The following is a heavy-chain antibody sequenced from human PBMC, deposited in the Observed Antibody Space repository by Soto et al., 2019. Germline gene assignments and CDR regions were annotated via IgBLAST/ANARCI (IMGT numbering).Heavy chain of an antibody. D-gene: IGHD6-6*01. CDR1: GYPFTGYY. J-gene: IGHJ6*02. Sequence: GASVKVSCTASGYPFTGYYMHWLRQAPGQGLEWMGWINPNSGGTNYAQKFQGRVTMTRDTSISTAYMELSRLRSDDPAVYYCARDLVGIAARDYYYGMDVWGQGTTVTVSS. CDR2: INPNSGGT. V-gene: IGHV1-2*02. CDR3: ARDLVGIAARDYYYGMDV.